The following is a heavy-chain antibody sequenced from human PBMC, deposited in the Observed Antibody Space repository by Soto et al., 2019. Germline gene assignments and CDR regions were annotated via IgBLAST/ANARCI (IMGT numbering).Heavy chain of an antibody. D-gene: IGHD2-2*01. CDR2: ISATGGST. J-gene: IGHJ5*02. CDR1: GFTFTSYA. V-gene: IGHV3-23*01. Sequence: GGSLRLSCAASGFTFTSYAVSWVRQVPGKGLEWVSGISATGGSTYYADSVKGRFTISRDNSRNTLYLQMNSLRAEDTALYYCEKGGYCTSISCPRWFDPWGQGTLVTVSS. CDR3: EKGGYCTSISCPRWFDP.